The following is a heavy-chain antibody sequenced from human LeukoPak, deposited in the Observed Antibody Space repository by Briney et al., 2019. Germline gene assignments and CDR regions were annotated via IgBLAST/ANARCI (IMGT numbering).Heavy chain of an antibody. CDR1: GGSISSGRYC. D-gene: IGHD3-10*01. V-gene: IGHV4-61*09. Sequence: SETLFLTFTVPGGSISSGRYCSSWIRQPAGEGLEWIVHIHTSGNTNYNPALKGQVTISVDPPKNHFSLKLSSVTAADTAVYYCARDPGTLVRGSRRGYDGNYYYMDVWGNGTTVTVSS. CDR3: ARDPGTLVRGSRRGYDGNYYYMDV. CDR2: IHTSGNT. J-gene: IGHJ6*03.